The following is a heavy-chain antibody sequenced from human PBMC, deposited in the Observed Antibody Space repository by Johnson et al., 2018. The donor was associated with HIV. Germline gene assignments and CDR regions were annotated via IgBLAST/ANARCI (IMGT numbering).Heavy chain of an antibody. Sequence: QVQLVESGGGVVQPGRSLRLSCAASGFTFRNYGMHWVRQAPGNGLEWVASVSFDGSNKYYADSVKGRFTISRDNAKNTLYLQMNSLRAEDTAVYYCARDPSAGEQLDDAFDIWGQGTMVTVSS. V-gene: IGHV3-30-3*01. CDR2: VSFDGSNK. CDR3: ARDPSAGEQLDDAFDI. D-gene: IGHD6-6*01. J-gene: IGHJ3*02. CDR1: GFTFRNYG.